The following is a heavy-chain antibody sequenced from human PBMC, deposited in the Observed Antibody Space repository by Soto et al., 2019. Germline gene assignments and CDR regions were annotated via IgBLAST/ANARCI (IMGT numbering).Heavy chain of an antibody. D-gene: IGHD6-13*01. CDR3: AKLWQQLDIPPLYEGPSDAFDI. Sequence: QVQLVESGGGVVQPGRSLRLSCAASGFTFSSYGMHWVRQAPGKGLEWVAVISYDGSNKYYADSVKGRFTISRDNSKNTLYLQMKSLRAEDTAVYYCAKLWQQLDIPPLYEGPSDAFDIWGQGTMVTVSS. CDR2: ISYDGSNK. V-gene: IGHV3-30*18. CDR1: GFTFSSYG. J-gene: IGHJ3*02.